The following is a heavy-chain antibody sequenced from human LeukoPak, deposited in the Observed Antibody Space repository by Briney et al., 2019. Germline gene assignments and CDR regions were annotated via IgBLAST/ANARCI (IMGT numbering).Heavy chain of an antibody. CDR2: IYPGDSDT. J-gene: IGHJ4*02. CDR1: GYSYTSYW. Sequence: GESLKISCKSSGYSYTSYWIGWVRPMPGKGLEWMGIIYPGDSDTRYSRSFQGQVTISADKSLRTAYLQWRSLKASDTGIYFCARLGGPHSPFDNWGQGTRVIVSS. V-gene: IGHV5-51*01. D-gene: IGHD2-15*01. CDR3: ARLGGPHSPFDN.